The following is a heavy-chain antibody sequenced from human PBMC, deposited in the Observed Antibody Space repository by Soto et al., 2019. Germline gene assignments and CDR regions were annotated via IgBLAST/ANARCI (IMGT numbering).Heavy chain of an antibody. CDR3: ATVYCSSTSCYGDYYYYGMDV. CDR2: IYYSGST. J-gene: IGHJ6*02. Sequence: SETLSLTCTVSRGSISSGGYYWSWIRQHPGKGLEWIGYIYYSGSTYYKPSLKSRITISGDTSKNQFSLKLSSVTAADTAVYYCATVYCSSTSCYGDYYYYGMDVWGQGTTVTVSS. CDR1: RGSISSGGYY. D-gene: IGHD2-2*01. V-gene: IGHV4-31*03.